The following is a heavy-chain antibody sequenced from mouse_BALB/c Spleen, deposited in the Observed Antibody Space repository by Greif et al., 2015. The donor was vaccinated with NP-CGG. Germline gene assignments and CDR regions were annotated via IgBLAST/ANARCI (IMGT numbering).Heavy chain of an antibody. Sequence: VQLQQPGAELAKPGASVKMSCKASGYTFTSYWMHWVKQRPGQGLEWIGYINPSTSYTEYNQKFKDKATLTADKSSSTAYMQLSRLTAEDTAVYYCASAYYYGSSYYAMDYWVQGTSGTDSS. CDR3: ASAYYYGSSYYAMDY. CDR2: INPSTSYT. D-gene: IGHD1-1*01. V-gene: IGHV1-7*01. CDR1: GYTFTSYW. J-gene: IGHJ4*01.